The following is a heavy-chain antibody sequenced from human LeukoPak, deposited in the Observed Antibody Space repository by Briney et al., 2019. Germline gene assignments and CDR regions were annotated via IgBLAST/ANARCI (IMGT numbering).Heavy chain of an antibody. J-gene: IGHJ4*02. V-gene: IGHV4-61*02. D-gene: IGHD5-18*01. CDR3: ASTPERYSYGTGDMDY. CDR1: GGSISSGSYY. Sequence: PSQTLSLTCIVSGGSISSGSYYWSWIRQPAGRGLEWIGRIYTSGSTNYNPSLKSRVTISVDTSKNQFSLKLSAETAADTAVYYCASTPERYSYGTGDMDYWGQGTLVTVSS. CDR2: IYTSGST.